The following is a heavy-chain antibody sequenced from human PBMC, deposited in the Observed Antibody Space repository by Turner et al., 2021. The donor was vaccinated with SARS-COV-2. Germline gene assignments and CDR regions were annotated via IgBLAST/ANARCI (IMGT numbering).Heavy chain of an antibody. CDR2: IRGSGGST. J-gene: IGHJ4*02. D-gene: IGHD3-3*01. V-gene: IGHV3-23*01. Sequence: EVQLLESGGGLVQPGGSLRLSCAASGFIFSSYVMSWVRQAPGKGLEWGSGIRGSGGSTYYADSVKGRFTISRDNSKNTLYLQMNSLRAEDTAVYYCAKAQLGYYLGVDYWGQGTLVTVSS. CDR3: AKAQLGYYLGVDY. CDR1: GFIFSSYV.